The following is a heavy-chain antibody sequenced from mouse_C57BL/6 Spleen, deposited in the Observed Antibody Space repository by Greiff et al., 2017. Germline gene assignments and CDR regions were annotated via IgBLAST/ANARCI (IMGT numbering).Heavy chain of an antibody. V-gene: IGHV1-19*01. J-gene: IGHJ4*01. CDR2: INPYNGGT. CDR1: GYTFTDYY. CDR3: ARREVTDYYYAMDY. Sequence: EVQLQQSGPVLVKPGASVKMSCKASGYTFTDYYMNWVKQSHGKSLEWIGVINPYNGGTSYNQKFKGKATLTVDKSSSTAYMELNSLTSEDSAVYYCARREVTDYYYAMDYWGQGTSVTVSS. D-gene: IGHD2-5*01.